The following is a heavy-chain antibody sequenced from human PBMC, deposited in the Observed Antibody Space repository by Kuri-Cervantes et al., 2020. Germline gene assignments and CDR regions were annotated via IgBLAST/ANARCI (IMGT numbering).Heavy chain of an antibody. CDR1: GYTFTSYA. CDR3: ARTTYYYGSVDY. V-gene: IGHV1-18*01. D-gene: IGHD3-10*01. J-gene: IGHJ4*02. Sequence: ASVKVSCKASGYTFTSYAMNWVRQAPGQGLEWMGWISAYNGNTNYAQKLQGRVTMTTDTSTSTAYMELRSLRSDDTAVYYCARTTYYYGSVDYWGQGTLVTVSS. CDR2: ISAYNGNT.